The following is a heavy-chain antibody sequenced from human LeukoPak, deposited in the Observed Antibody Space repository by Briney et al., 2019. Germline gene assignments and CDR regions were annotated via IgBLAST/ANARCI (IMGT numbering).Heavy chain of an antibody. J-gene: IGHJ4*02. CDR3: AKRAGNGGVFGD. D-gene: IGHD2-8*02. V-gene: IGHV3-64*04. CDR1: GFTFSSYA. Sequence: PGGSLRLSCSASGFTFSSYAMHWVRQAPGKGLEYVSAISSNGGSTYYADSVKGRFTISRDNSKNTLDLQMNSLRVEDTALYYCAKRAGNGGVFGDWGPGTLVTVSS. CDR2: ISSNGGST.